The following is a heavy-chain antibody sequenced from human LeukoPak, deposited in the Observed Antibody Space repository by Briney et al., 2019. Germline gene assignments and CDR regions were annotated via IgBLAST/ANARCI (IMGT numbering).Heavy chain of an antibody. D-gene: IGHD3-16*02. CDR2: VSPIFGAA. Sequence: ASVKVSCKASGYTFTSYAMNWVRQAPGQGLDWMGGVSPIFGAANYAQRFQGRITITADESTNTAFMEMSSLRSEDTAVYYCATLRLGQLSFDFWGQGTLVTVSS. CDR1: GYTFTSYA. CDR3: ATLRLGQLSFDF. V-gene: IGHV1-69*13. J-gene: IGHJ4*02.